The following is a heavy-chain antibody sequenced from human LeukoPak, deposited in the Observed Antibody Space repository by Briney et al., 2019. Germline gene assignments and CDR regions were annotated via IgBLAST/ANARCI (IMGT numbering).Heavy chain of an antibody. J-gene: IGHJ4*01. D-gene: IGHD1-26*01. CDR2: ISSSSSYT. CDR3: ARVLAGATYFDC. V-gene: IGHV3-11*06. Sequence: GRSLRLSCAASVYTFRDYYMSWIRQAPAKGLEWVSYISSSSSYTNYAASVKGRFTISRDNAKNSLYLQMTSLRAEDTAVYYCARVLAGATYFDCWGQGTLVTVSS. CDR1: VYTFRDYY.